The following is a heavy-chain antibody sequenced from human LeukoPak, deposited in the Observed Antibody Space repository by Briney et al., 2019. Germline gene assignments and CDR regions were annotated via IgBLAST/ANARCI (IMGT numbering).Heavy chain of an antibody. J-gene: IGHJ4*02. CDR2: ISGSDGRR. D-gene: IGHD2-21*01. CDR3: ARDFFPIVDSTWYEIGY. Sequence: GGSLRLSCTASGFTFNSYAMSWVRQAPGKGLEWVSAISGSDGRRYFADSVKGRFTISRDNSKNTLYLQMNSLRAEDTAVYYCARDFFPIVDSTWYEIGYWGQGTLVTVSS. V-gene: IGHV3-23*01. CDR1: GFTFNSYA.